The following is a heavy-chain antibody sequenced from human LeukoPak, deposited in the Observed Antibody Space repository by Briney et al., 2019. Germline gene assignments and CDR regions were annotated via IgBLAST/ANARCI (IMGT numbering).Heavy chain of an antibody. CDR1: GFTFSSYA. CDR3: ARAYDNSEKSLHYFDY. V-gene: IGHV3-23*01. Sequence: GGSLRLSCAASGFTFSSYAMSWVRHAPGKGLEWGSGISGSGGSTYYADSAKGRFTISRDNSKNTLYLQMNSLRAEDTAVYYCARAYDNSEKSLHYFDYWGQGTLVTVSS. D-gene: IGHD3-22*01. J-gene: IGHJ4*02. CDR2: ISGSGGST.